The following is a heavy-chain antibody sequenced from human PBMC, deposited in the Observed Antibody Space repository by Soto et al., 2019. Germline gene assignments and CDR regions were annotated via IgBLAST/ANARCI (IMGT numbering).Heavy chain of an antibody. J-gene: IGHJ4*02. CDR2: IDGVGTGT. V-gene: IGHV3-74*01. CDR3: TTVFAY. Sequence: EVQLVQSGGGSVQPGGSLRLSCAASGFTFTNYWMHWVRQVPGKGLVWVSRIDGVGTGTSYSDSVRCRFTISRDNAENTLYLQMISLRPEITAVYSCTTVFAYWGQGTAVSVSS. CDR1: GFTFTNYW.